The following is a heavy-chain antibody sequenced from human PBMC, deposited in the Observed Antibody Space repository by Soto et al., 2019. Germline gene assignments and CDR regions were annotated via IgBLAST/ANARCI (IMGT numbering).Heavy chain of an antibody. Sequence: QVHLVQSGAEVKPPGASVKVSCKASAYTFTDYFIHWVRQAPGQGLEWMGWIDPNSGVTDSAHKFQGRVTMTRDTSISTAYMDLSRLTSDDTAVYHCLKGGPRTGPKNELFDLWGQGTLVTVSS. J-gene: IGHJ5*02. V-gene: IGHV1-2*02. D-gene: IGHD3-10*01. CDR3: LKGGPRTGPKNELFDL. CDR2: IDPNSGVT. CDR1: AYTFTDYF.